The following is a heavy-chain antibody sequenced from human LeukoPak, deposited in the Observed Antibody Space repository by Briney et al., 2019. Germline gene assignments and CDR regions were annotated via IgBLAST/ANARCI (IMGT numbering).Heavy chain of an antibody. CDR1: GFTFSSYG. CDR3: AKDIGSYYDY. CDR2: ISGSGGST. Sequence: PGGTLRLSCAASGFTFSSYGMRWVRQAPGKGLEWVSAISGSGGSTYYADSVKGRFTISRDNSKNTLYLEMNSLRAEDTAVYYCAKDIGSYYDYWGQGILVTVSS. V-gene: IGHV3-23*01. D-gene: IGHD3-10*01. J-gene: IGHJ4*02.